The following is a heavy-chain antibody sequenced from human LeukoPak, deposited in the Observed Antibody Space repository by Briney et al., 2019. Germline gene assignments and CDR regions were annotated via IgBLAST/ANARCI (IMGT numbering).Heavy chain of an antibody. J-gene: IGHJ6*03. CDR1: GYSISSGYY. Sequence: SETLSLTCTVSGYSISSGYYWGWIRQPPGKGLEWIGSIYHSGSTYYNPSLKSRVTISVDTSKNQFSLKLSSVTAADTAVYYCARISDYGYYYYYMDVWGKGTTVTVSS. D-gene: IGHD4-17*01. CDR2: IYHSGST. V-gene: IGHV4-38-2*02. CDR3: ARISDYGYYYYYMDV.